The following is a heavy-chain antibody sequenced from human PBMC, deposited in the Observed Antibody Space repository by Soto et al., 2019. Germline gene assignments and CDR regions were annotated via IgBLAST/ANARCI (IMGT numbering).Heavy chain of an antibody. CDR2: ISCYNGKT. J-gene: IGHJ6*02. V-gene: IGHV1-18*01. CDR1: DYSFTAYG. D-gene: IGHD3-3*01. CDR3: ARDAPPPELRFLEWHNYDYNGMDV. Sequence: QVQVVQSGDEVKETGASVRVSCKTSDYSFTAYGISWVGQAPGQGLEWMGWISCYNGKTKYAQKVQGRVTMTTDTSTSTAYMEVRSLRSDDTAIYYCARDAPPPELRFLEWHNYDYNGMDVWGQGTTVTVSS.